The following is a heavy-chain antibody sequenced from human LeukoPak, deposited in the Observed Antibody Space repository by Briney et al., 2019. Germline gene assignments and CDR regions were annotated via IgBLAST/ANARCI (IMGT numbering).Heavy chain of an antibody. CDR2: IYYSGST. D-gene: IGHD5-18*01. CDR3: ARDMDTAMVIDY. Sequence: MASETLSLTCTVSGGSISSGGYYWSWIRQHPGKGLEWIGYIYYSGSTYYNPSLKSRVTISVDTSKNQFSLRLSSVTAADTAVYYCARDMDTAMVIDYWGQGTLVTVSS. CDR1: GGSISSGGYY. V-gene: IGHV4-31*03. J-gene: IGHJ4*02.